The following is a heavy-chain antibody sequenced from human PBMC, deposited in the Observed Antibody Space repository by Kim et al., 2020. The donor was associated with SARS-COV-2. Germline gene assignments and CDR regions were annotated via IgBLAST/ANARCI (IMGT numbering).Heavy chain of an antibody. V-gene: IGHV4-38-2*02. CDR2: IFHTGST. CDR1: GYSISSGYY. CDR3: ARVGRYDSNGS. Sequence: SETLSLTCSVSGYSISSGYYWGWIRQPPGKGLEWIGTIFHTGSTYYNPSLKSRVTMSVDTSKNHFSLKLTSMTAADTAVYYCARVGRYDSNGSWGQGTLVTVSS. D-gene: IGHD3-22*01. J-gene: IGHJ5*02.